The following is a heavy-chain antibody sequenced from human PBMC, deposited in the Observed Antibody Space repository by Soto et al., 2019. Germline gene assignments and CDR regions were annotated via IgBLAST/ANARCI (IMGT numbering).Heavy chain of an antibody. CDR2: MNPTGDRI. J-gene: IGHJ6*02. CDR1: GYTFIHYY. Sequence: ASVKVSCTASGYTFIHYYIHWVRQAPGQGPEWLGVMNPTGDRIIYAQKFQGRVTMTRDTSTSTVYMELSSLRSEDTAVYYCAREAIVAAGNYYNGMDVWGQGTTVTVSS. CDR3: AREAIVAAGNYYNGMDV. D-gene: IGHD6-13*01. V-gene: IGHV1-46*01.